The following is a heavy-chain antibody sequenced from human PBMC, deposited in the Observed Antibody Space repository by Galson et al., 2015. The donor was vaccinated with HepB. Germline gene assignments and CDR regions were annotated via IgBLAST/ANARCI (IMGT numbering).Heavy chain of an antibody. CDR1: GGTFSSYA. CDR3: ARGHDSSTYYYYYYMDV. Sequence: SVKVSCKASGGTFSSYAISWVRQAPGQGLEWMGGIIPIFGTANYAQKFQGRVTITADESTSTAYMELSSLRSEDTAVYYCARGHDSSTYYYYYYMDVWGKGTTVTVSS. CDR2: IIPIFGTA. J-gene: IGHJ6*03. V-gene: IGHV1-69*13. D-gene: IGHD3-22*01.